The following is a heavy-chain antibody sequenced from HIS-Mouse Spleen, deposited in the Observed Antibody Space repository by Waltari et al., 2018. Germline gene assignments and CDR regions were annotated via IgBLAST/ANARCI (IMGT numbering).Heavy chain of an antibody. J-gene: IGHJ4*02. D-gene: IGHD7-27*01. V-gene: IGHV3-53*01. CDR1: GFTVSSNY. CDR3: ARALNWGSFDY. CDR2: IDSGGST. Sequence: EVQLVESGGGLIQPGGSLRLSCAASGFTVSSNYMSWVRQAPGKGLEVVVVIDSGGSTYYADSGKGRFTISRDNSKNTLYLQMNSLRAEDTAVYYCARALNWGSFDYWGQGTLVTVSS.